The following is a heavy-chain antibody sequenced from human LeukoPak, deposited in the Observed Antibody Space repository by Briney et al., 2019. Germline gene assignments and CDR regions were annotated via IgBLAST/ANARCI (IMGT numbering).Heavy chain of an antibody. V-gene: IGHV1-2*02. CDR3: ARETSSSWYVSVDI. CDR1: GYTFTGYY. J-gene: IGHJ3*02. D-gene: IGHD6-13*01. Sequence: ASVKVSCKASGYTFTGYYIHWVRQAPGQGFEWMGWINPNSGGTNYAQKFQGRVTMTRDTSISTAYMELSRLRSDDTAVYYCARETSSSWYVSVDIWGQGTTVTVSS. CDR2: INPNSGGT.